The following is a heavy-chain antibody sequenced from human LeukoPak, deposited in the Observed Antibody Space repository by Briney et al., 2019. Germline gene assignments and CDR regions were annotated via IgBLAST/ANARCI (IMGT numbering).Heavy chain of an antibody. D-gene: IGHD3-22*01. J-gene: IGHJ4*02. CDR3: ARNYRARNYYDSSGYFGY. Sequence: ASVKVSCKSSGYTCTSYAMNWVRQPPGQGLEWMGWINTNTGKPTYAQGFTGRFVFSLDTSVSTAYLQISSLKAEDTAVYYGARNYRARNYYDSSGYFGYWGQGTLVTVSS. CDR2: INTNTGKP. CDR1: GYTCTSYA. V-gene: IGHV7-4-1*02.